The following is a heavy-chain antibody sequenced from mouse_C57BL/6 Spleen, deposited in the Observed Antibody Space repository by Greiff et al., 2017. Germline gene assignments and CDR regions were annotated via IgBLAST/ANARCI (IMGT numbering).Heavy chain of an antibody. Sequence: VKLVESGPGLVAPSQSLSITCTVSGFSLTSYAISWVRQPPGKGLEWLGVIWTGGGTNYNSALNSRLNISKDNSKSQVVLKMNSLQTDDTARYYCARKLDGNYVGAMDYWGQGTSVTVSS. V-gene: IGHV2-9-1*01. CDR2: IWTGGGT. J-gene: IGHJ4*01. D-gene: IGHD2-1*01. CDR3: ARKLDGNYVGAMDY. CDR1: GFSLTSYA.